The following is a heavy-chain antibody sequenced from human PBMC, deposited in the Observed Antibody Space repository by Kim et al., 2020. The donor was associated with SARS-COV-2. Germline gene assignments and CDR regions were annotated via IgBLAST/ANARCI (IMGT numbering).Heavy chain of an antibody. CDR2: ISWNSGSI. V-gene: IGHV3-9*01. Sequence: GGSLRLSCASSGFTFDDYAMHWVRQAPGKGLEWVSGISWNSGSIGYADSVKGRFTISRDNAKNSLYLQMNSLRAEDTALYYCASLRFSNWGQGTLVTVSS. D-gene: IGHD2-2*01. CDR3: ASLRFSN. J-gene: IGHJ4*02. CDR1: GFTFDDYA.